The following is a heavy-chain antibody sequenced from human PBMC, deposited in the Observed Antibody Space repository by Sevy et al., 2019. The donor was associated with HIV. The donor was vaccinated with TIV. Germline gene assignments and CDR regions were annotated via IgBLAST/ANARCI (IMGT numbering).Heavy chain of an antibody. V-gene: IGHV3-30-3*01. Sequence: GGSLRLSCAASGFTFSNYAMHWVRQAPGKGLEWVAVMSYDGSNKYYAYSVKGRFTISRDNSKNTLHLQMNSLRTEDTGVYYCARGDGGIFGVVIYYFDYWGQGTLVTVSS. CDR3: ARGDGGIFGVVIYYFDY. CDR2: MSYDGSNK. CDR1: GFTFSNYA. D-gene: IGHD3-3*01. J-gene: IGHJ4*02.